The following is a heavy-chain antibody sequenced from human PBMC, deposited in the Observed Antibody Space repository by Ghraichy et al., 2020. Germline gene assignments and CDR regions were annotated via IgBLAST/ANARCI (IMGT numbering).Heavy chain of an antibody. J-gene: IGHJ4*02. CDR1: GFTFSSYA. CDR2: ISGSGGST. CDR3: AKRGGYSRGWYGDYYFDY. D-gene: IGHD6-19*01. Sequence: GGSLRLSCAASGFTFSSYAMSWVRQAPGKGLEWVSAISGSGGSTYYADSVKGRFTISRDNSKNTLYLQMNSLRAEDTAVYYCAKRGGYSRGWYGDYYFDYWGQGTLVTVSS. V-gene: IGHV3-23*01.